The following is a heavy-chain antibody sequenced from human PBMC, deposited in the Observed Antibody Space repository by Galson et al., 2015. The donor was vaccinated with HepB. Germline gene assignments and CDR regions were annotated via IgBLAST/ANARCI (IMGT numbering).Heavy chain of an antibody. D-gene: IGHD1-26*01. Sequence: SETLSLTCAVYGGSFSGYYWSWIRQPPGKGLEWIGEINHSGSTNYNPSLKSRVTISVDTSKNQFSLKPSSVTAADTAVYYCARFMVSVGATTDDSFDIWGQGTMVTVSS. J-gene: IGHJ3*02. CDR1: GGSFSGYY. CDR3: ARFMVSVGATTDDSFDI. CDR2: INHSGST. V-gene: IGHV4-34*01.